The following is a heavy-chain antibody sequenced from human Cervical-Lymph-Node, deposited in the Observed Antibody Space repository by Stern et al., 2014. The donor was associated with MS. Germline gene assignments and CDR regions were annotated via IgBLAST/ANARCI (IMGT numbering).Heavy chain of an antibody. CDR1: GGTFTSYA. V-gene: IGHV1-69*01. CDR3: ARDGRGNFFYFDL. J-gene: IGHJ2*01. D-gene: IGHD4-23*01. CDR2: IIPMFGTI. Sequence: QMQLVQSGAELKTPGSSVRVSCQASGGTFTSYAIKWVRQAPGPGPEWMGGIIPMFGTINYAQNFQGRVTISADESTGTAYMELTGLTSEDTAVFYCARDGRGNFFYFDLWGRGTLVTVSS.